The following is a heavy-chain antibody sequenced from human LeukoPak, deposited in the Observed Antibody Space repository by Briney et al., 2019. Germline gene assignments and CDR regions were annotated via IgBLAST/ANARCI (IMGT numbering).Heavy chain of an antibody. J-gene: IGHJ6*02. CDR2: INTNTGNP. Sequence: ASVKVSCKASGYTFTSYAMNWVRQAPGQGLEWMGWINTNTGNPTYAQGFTGRFVFSLDTSVSTAYLQISSLKAEDTAVYYCARPDPDTAMAILNYYGMDVWGQGTTVTVSS. CDR3: ARPDPDTAMAILNYYGMDV. CDR1: GYTFTSYA. V-gene: IGHV7-4-1*02. D-gene: IGHD5-18*01.